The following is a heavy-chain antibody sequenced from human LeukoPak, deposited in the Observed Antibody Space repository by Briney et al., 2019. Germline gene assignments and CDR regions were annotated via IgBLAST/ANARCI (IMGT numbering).Heavy chain of an antibody. D-gene: IGHD6-25*01. CDR3: ARQNSGARLNV. CDR1: GDSMSSYY. CDR2: IYYRGST. J-gene: IGHJ6*01. V-gene: IGHV4-59*08. Sequence: PSETLSLTCTVSGDSMSSYYWSWIRQPPGRGLEWIGHIYYRGSTDYNPSLKSRLTISVDTSKNQSSLQLSSVTAADPAVYFCARQNSGARLNVWGQGTTVTVSS.